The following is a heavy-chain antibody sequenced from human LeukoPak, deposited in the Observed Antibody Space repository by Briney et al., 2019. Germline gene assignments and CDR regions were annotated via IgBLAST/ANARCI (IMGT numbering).Heavy chain of an antibody. CDR3: AKDATPGNSIWDHFDS. J-gene: IGHJ4*02. CDR1: GFTFNIYA. CDR2: IGGGDDI. D-gene: IGHD1-7*01. Sequence: HPGGSLRLSCAASGFTFNIYAMSWVRQAPGKGLEWVSGIGGGDDIHYADSVKGRFTVSRDDSKNTVYLQMNSLRAEDTAIYFCAKDATPGNSIWDHFDSWGQGTLVTVSS. V-gene: IGHV3-23*01.